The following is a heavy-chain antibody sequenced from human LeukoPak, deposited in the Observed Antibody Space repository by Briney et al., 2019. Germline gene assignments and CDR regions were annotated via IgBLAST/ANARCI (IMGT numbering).Heavy chain of an antibody. V-gene: IGHV3-48*02. CDR3: AREDCSSTSCYDPSVSDY. D-gene: IGHD2-2*01. J-gene: IGHJ4*02. CDR1: GFTFSSYS. CDR2: IGGGGTTI. Sequence: GGSLRLSCAASGFTFSSYSMNWVRQAPGKGLEWLSYIGGGGTTIHYADSVKGRFTISRDDAKNSLYLQMNSLRDEDTAVYYCAREDCSSTSCYDPSVSDYWGQGTLVTVSS.